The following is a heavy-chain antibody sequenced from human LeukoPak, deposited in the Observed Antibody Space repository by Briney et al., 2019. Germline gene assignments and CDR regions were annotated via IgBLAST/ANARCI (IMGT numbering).Heavy chain of an antibody. V-gene: IGHV1-46*01. CDR3: ARDIPYEVSFGGLTVMGSFVLDY. CDR2: INPSGGST. Sequence: GASVKVSRKASGYSFTSYYMHWVRQAPGQGLEWMGIINPSGGSTSFAQKFQGRVTMTRDTSTTTVYMELSGLRSEDTAVYYCARDIPYEVSFGGLTVMGSFVLDYWGQGTLVTVSS. D-gene: IGHD3-16*02. CDR1: GYSFTSYY. J-gene: IGHJ4*02.